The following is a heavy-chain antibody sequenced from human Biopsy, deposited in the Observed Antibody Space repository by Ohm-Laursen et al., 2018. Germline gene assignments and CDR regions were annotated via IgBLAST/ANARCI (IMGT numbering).Heavy chain of an antibody. J-gene: IGHJ6*02. V-gene: IGHV3-48*03. Sequence: SCAASGFTFNSHEMNWVRQAPGKGLEWISYITGSSSTIYCADSVKGRFTISRDNAKNSLYLQMNSLRAEDTAVYYCTRLAYYYYYGMDVRGQGTTVTVSS. CDR2: ITGSSSTI. D-gene: IGHD2-21*01. CDR1: GFTFNSHE. CDR3: TRLAYYYYYGMDV.